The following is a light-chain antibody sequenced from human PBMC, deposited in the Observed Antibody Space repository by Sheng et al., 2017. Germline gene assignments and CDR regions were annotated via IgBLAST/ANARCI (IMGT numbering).Light chain of an antibody. CDR3: QQYNNWPPYT. J-gene: IGKJ2*01. V-gene: IGKV3-15*01. Sequence: EIVMTQSPATPSVSPGERATLSCRASQSVSSNLAWYQQKPGQAPRLLIYGASTRATGIPAKFSGSGSGTEFTLTISSLQSEDFAVYYCQQYNNWPPYTLVRGT. CDR2: GAS. CDR1: QSVSSN.